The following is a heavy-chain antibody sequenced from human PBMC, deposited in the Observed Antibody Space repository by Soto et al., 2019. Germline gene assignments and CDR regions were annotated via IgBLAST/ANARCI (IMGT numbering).Heavy chain of an antibody. Sequence: VQLVESGGDFVKPGGSLRLSCAVSGFTFSDVWMNWVRQAPGKGLEWVGRIKAQVDGGAIEYAASVKGRFDISRDDSKSALYLQMNSLKAEDTAVYYCATSTNRHCDFGSGRGPSYGLDIWGHGTTVTVSS. CDR3: ATSTNRHCDFGSGRGPSYGLDI. V-gene: IGHV3-15*05. D-gene: IGHD3-3*01. CDR1: GFTFSDVW. CDR2: IKAQVDGGAI. J-gene: IGHJ6*02.